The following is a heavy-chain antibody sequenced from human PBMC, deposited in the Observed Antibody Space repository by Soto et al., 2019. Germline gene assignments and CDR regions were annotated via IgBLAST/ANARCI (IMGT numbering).Heavy chain of an antibody. D-gene: IGHD3-3*01. CDR3: ARGRYYDFWSGYSPFDY. V-gene: IGHV4-59*08. J-gene: IGHJ4*02. CDR2: IYYSGST. Sequence: VQLQESGPGLVKPSETLSLTCTVSGGSISSYYWSWIRQPPGKGLEWIGYIYYSGSTNYNPSLKSRVTISVDTSKNQFSLKLSSVTAADTAVYYCARGRYYDFWSGYSPFDYWGQGTLVTVSS. CDR1: GGSISSYY.